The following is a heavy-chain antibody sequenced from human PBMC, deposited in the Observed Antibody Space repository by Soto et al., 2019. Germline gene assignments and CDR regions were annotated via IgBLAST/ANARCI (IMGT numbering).Heavy chain of an antibody. CDR1: GGSISGYY. J-gene: IGHJ4*02. V-gene: IGHV4-59*01. CDR2: VYYSGST. Sequence: SETLSLTCTVSGGSISGYYWSWIRQPPGKGLEWIGYVYYSGSTNYNPSLKSRVTISVDTSKNQFSLKLSSVTAADTAVYYCARGFIMLRSAWTSTDYCCQAILGT. CDR3: ARGFIMLRSAWTSTDY. D-gene: IGHD3-10*01.